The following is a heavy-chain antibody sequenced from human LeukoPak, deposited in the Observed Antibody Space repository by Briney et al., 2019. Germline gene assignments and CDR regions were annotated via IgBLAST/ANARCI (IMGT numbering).Heavy chain of an antibody. CDR3: AKDRERNSAPNFDY. Sequence: GGSLRLSCAASGFTFSSNGMHWVGQAPGKGLEWVAVIWYDGSNKYYADSVKGRFTISRDNSKNTLYLQMNSLRAEDTAVYYCAKDRERNSAPNFDYWGQGTLVTVSS. V-gene: IGHV3-33*06. CDR2: IWYDGSNK. CDR1: GFTFSSNG. D-gene: IGHD3-10*01. J-gene: IGHJ4*02.